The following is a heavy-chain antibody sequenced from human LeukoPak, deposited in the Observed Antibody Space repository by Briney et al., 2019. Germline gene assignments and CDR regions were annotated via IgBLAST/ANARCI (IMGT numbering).Heavy chain of an antibody. D-gene: IGHD2-21*02. V-gene: IGHV1-8*03. Sequence: ASVKVSCKASGYTFTSYGISWVRQAPGQGLEWMGWMNPNSGNTGYAQKFQGRVTITRNTSISTAYMELSSLRSEDTAVYYCARGGGYSSGFDYWGQGTLVTVSS. CDR2: MNPNSGNT. J-gene: IGHJ4*02. CDR1: GYTFTSYG. CDR3: ARGGGYSSGFDY.